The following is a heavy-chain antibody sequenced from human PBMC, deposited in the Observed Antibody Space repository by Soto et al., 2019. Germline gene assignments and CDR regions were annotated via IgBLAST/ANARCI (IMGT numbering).Heavy chain of an antibody. V-gene: IGHV3-30*03. CDR2: ISHDGRAT. CDR1: GFTFSTSV. Sequence: GGSLRLSCAASGFTFSTSVVHWVRQAPGRGLEWVAAISHDGRATFYADSVKDRFIISRDNSNNNLFLQMNSLRPEDSAVYFCAREGFSSGRCGGFGTWGQGTMVTVSS. J-gene: IGHJ3*02. D-gene: IGHD6-19*01. CDR3: AREGFSSGRCGGFGT.